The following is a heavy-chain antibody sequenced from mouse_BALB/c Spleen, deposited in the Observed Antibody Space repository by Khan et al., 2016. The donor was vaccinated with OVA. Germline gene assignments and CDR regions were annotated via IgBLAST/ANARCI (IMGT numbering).Heavy chain of an antibody. V-gene: IGHV9-3-1*01. Sequence: QIQLVQSGPELKKPGETVKISCKASGYTFTNYGMNWVKQAPGKGLKWMGWINTYTGGPTYADDFKGRFAFSLETSASTAYLQINNLKNEDTATYFCARSNGNYGFAYWGQGTLVTGAA. D-gene: IGHD2-1*01. CDR2: INTYTGGP. J-gene: IGHJ3*01. CDR3: ARSNGNYGFAY. CDR1: GYTFTNYG.